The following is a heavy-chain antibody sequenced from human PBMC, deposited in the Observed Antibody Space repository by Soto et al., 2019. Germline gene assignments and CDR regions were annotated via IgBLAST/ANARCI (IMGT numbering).Heavy chain of an antibody. CDR3: ARDGLWELPKIKFYYYYGMDV. J-gene: IGHJ6*02. V-gene: IGHV3-33*01. Sequence: GGSLRLSCAASGFTFSSYGMHCVRQAPGKGLEWLAVIWYDGSNKYYADSVKGRFTISRDNSKNTLYLQMNSLRAEDTAVYYCARDGLWELPKIKFYYYYGMDVWGQGTTVTVSS. CDR2: IWYDGSNK. D-gene: IGHD1-26*01. CDR1: GFTFSSYG.